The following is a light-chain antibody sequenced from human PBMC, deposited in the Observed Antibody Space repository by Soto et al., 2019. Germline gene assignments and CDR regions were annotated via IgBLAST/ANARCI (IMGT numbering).Light chain of an antibody. V-gene: IGKV3-11*01. J-gene: IGKJ1*01. CDR2: DAS. Sequence: EIVLTQSPATLSLSPGERATLSCRASQSVSSYLAWYQQKPGQAPRLHIYDASNRATGIPARFSGSGSGTDFTLTIGSLEPEDFAVYYCQQRSNWPWTFGQGTKVEIK. CDR1: QSVSSY. CDR3: QQRSNWPWT.